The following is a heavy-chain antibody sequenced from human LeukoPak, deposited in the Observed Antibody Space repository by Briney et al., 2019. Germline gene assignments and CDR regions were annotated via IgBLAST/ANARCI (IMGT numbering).Heavy chain of an antibody. CDR1: GHIFTVDS. CDR3: ATAQHCSGGTCHAWTDAFHV. D-gene: IGHD2-15*01. J-gene: IGHJ3*01. V-gene: IGHV1-2*02. Sequence: ASVKVSCTASGHIFTVDSIHWVRQAPAQGLEWMGWTHLNGGGTYRAQKFQDRVTMTKGTSIGTAYLELSTMTSDDTAVYYCATAQHCSGGTCHAWTDAFHVWGQGTMVTVSS. CDR2: THLNGGGT.